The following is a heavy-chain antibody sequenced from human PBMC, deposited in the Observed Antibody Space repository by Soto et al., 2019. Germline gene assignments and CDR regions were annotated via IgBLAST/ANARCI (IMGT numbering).Heavy chain of an antibody. J-gene: IGHJ6*02. CDR1: GFTFTSSA. CDR3: AADRGIAARPDYYYYYGMDV. V-gene: IGHV1-58*01. Sequence: ASVKVSCKASGFTFTSSAVQWVRQARGQRLEWIGWIVVGSGNTNYAQKFQERVTITRDMSTSSAYMELSSLRSGDTAVYYCAADRGIAARPDYYYYYGMDVWGQGTTVTVSS. CDR2: IVVGSGNT. D-gene: IGHD6-6*01.